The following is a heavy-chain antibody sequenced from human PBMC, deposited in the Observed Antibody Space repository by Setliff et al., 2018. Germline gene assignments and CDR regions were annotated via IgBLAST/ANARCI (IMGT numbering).Heavy chain of an antibody. CDR3: AEGLRGNDAFDI. CDR2: MNPNNGKT. CDR1: GYTFTAYN. V-gene: IGHV1-8*02. J-gene: IGHJ3*02. D-gene: IGHD5-12*01. Sequence: ASVKVSCQASGYTFTAYNINWVRQATGQGLELMGWMNPNNGKTGYRQKLQGRVTMTRNTSISTVYMELSSLRPEDTAVYYCAEGLRGNDAFDIWGQGTMVTVSS.